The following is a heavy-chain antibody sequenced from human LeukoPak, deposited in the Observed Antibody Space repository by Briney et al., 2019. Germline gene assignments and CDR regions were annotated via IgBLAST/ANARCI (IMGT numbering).Heavy chain of an antibody. CDR3: ARDALVPDGFDL. CDR2: FYPGGTT. J-gene: IGHJ3*01. V-gene: IGHV3-66*01. Sequence: GGSLRLSCAASGFTVSSNYMIWVRQPPGMGLEWVSVFYPGGTTYYADSVKGRFSVSRDNSKNIVSLQMNSLRAEDTAVYYCARDALVPDGFDLWGQGTMVTVSS. D-gene: IGHD6-13*01. CDR1: GFTVSSNY.